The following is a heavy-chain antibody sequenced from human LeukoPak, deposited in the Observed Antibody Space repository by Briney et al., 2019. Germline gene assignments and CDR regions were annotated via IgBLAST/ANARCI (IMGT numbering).Heavy chain of an antibody. D-gene: IGHD3-10*01. V-gene: IGHV3-7*01. CDR1: GFTFSRFW. Sequence: GGSLRLSCAASSGFTFSRFWMTWVRQAPGKGLEWVATIKQDGSERYYVDSVKGRFTISRDNAKKSLFLQMSGLRADDTALYYCAKDLRGRVAPGAFDIWGQGTMVTVSS. CDR3: AKDLRGRVAPGAFDI. J-gene: IGHJ3*02. CDR2: IKQDGSER.